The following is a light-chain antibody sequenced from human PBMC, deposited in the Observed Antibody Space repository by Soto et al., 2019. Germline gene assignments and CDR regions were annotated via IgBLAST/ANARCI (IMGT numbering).Light chain of an antibody. V-gene: IGKV1-5*01. CDR1: ESIGTW. J-gene: IGKJ4*01. Sequence: DIQMAQSPAILSASVGDRVTITCRASESIGTWLAWYQQRPGKAPKLLIYDAYSLKSGVPSRFSGSGSGTEFTLTISSLQPDDFATFYCQQYNSYSALPFGGGTKLEIK. CDR3: QQYNSYSALP. CDR2: DAY.